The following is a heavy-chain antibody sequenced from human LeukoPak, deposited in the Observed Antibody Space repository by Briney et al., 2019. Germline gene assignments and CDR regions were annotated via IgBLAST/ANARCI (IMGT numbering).Heavy chain of an antibody. Sequence: ASAKVSCKASGYTFTSYDINWVRQATGQGLEWMGWMNPNSGNTGYAQKFQGRVTMTRNTSISTAYMELSSLRSEDTAVYYCASINYYDSSGYPLLYAFDIWGQGTMVTVSS. CDR1: GYTFTSYD. D-gene: IGHD3-22*01. J-gene: IGHJ3*02. CDR3: ASINYYDSSGYPLLYAFDI. CDR2: MNPNSGNT. V-gene: IGHV1-8*01.